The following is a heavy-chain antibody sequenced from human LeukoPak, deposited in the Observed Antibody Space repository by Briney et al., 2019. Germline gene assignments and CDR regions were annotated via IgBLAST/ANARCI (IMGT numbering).Heavy chain of an antibody. CDR3: ATLSRFLEIREYYFDY. J-gene: IGHJ4*02. D-gene: IGHD3-3*01. V-gene: IGHV3-11*01. Sequence: GGSLRLSCAASGFTFSDSYMSWIRQAPGKGLEWVSYISSSGSTIYYADSVKGRFTISRDNAKNSLYLQMNSLRAEDTAVYYCATLSRFLEIREYYFDYWGQGTLVTVSS. CDR2: ISSSGSTI. CDR1: GFTFSDSY.